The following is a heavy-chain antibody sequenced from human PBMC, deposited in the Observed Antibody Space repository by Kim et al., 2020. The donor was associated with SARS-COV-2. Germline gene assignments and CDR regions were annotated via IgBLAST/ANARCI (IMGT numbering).Heavy chain of an antibody. D-gene: IGHD5-12*01. CDR2: IYTSGSS. Sequence: SETLSLTCTVSGGFISSGRHYWSWIRQPAGKGLEWIGRIYTSGSSDYNASLKSRVTISIDTSKNQLSLNLSSVTAADTAVYYCARVKWQCAMDGWGQGTTVTVSS. J-gene: IGHJ6*02. V-gene: IGHV4-61*02. CDR1: GGFISSGRHY. CDR3: ARVKWQCAMDG.